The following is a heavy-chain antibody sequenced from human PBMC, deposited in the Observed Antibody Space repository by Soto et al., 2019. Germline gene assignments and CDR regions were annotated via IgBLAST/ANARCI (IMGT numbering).Heavy chain of an antibody. CDR2: ISGSGSTT. D-gene: IGHD4-4*01. CDR1: GLTFSGHG. Sequence: EVQLLESGGGLVQPGGSLRLSCAASGLTFSGHGMSWVRQAPGTGLEWVSAISGSGSTTYYADSVKGRFTISRDDSKSILFLQMNSLRAEDTAVYYCVTRSRGLQSSPPRLDSWGQGTLVTVSS. CDR3: VTRSRGLQSSPPRLDS. J-gene: IGHJ4*02. V-gene: IGHV3-23*01.